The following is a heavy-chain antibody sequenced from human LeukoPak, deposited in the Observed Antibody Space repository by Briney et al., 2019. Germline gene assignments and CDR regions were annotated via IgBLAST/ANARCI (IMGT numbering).Heavy chain of an antibody. CDR3: ARQGRIAAAGPSAFDI. J-gene: IGHJ3*02. V-gene: IGHV5-51*01. D-gene: IGHD6-13*01. Sequence: GESLKISCKGSGYSFTSYWIGWVRQMSGKGLEWMGIIYPGDSDTRYSPSFQGQVTISADKSISTAYLQWSSLKASDTAMYYCARQGRIAAAGPSAFDIWGQGTMVTVSS. CDR1: GYSFTSYW. CDR2: IYPGDSDT.